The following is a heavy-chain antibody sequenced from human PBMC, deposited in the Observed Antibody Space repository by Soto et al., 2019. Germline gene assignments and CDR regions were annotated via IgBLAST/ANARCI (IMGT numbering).Heavy chain of an antibody. CDR1: GGSISSYY. Sequence: PSETLSLTCTVSGGSISSYYWSWIRQHPGKGLEWIGYIYYSGSTYYNPSLKSRVTMTRDTSISTAYMELSRLRSDDTAVYYCARERWDGSGYDHTSPKFDYWGQGTLVTVSS. J-gene: IGHJ4*02. CDR3: ARERWDGSGYDHTSPKFDY. V-gene: IGHV4-59*01. D-gene: IGHD5-12*01. CDR2: IYYSGST.